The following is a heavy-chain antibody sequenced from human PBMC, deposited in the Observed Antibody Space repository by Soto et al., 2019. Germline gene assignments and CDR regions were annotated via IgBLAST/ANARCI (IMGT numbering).Heavy chain of an antibody. CDR2: INPNSGGT. D-gene: IGHD1-7*01. J-gene: IGHJ3*02. V-gene: IGHV1-2*04. CDR3: ARVRTGTYESDALDI. Sequence: ASVKVSCKASGYTFTGYYMHWVRQAPGQGLEWMGWINPNSGGTNYAQKFQGWVTMTRDTSISTAYMELSRLRSDDTAVYYCARVRTGTYESDALDIWGQGTMVTVS. CDR1: GYTFTGYY.